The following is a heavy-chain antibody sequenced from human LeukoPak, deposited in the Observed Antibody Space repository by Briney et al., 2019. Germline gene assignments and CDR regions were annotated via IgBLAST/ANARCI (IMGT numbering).Heavy chain of an antibody. CDR3: AKAVDKAVAGPDAFDI. V-gene: IGHV3-23*01. Sequence: GRSLRLSCAASGFTFSSYAMSWVRQAPGKGLEWVSAISGSGGSTYYADSVKGRFTISRDNSKNTLYLQMNSLRAEDTAVYYCAKAVDKAVAGPDAFDIWGQGTMVTVSS. CDR1: GFTFSSYA. CDR2: ISGSGGST. D-gene: IGHD6-19*01. J-gene: IGHJ3*02.